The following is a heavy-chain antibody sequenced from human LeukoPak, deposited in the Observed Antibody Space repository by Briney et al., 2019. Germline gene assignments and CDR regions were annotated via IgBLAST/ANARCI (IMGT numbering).Heavy chain of an antibody. CDR2: INHSGGT. V-gene: IGHV4-34*01. CDR1: GGSFSDYY. J-gene: IGHJ4*02. Sequence: PSETLSLTCAVYGGSFSDYYWSWIRQPPGKGLEWIGEINHSGGTNYNPSLKSRVTISIDTSKNQFSLKLSSVTAADTAVYYCASGQYYDLWSGYYVDWGQGTLVTVSA. CDR3: ASGQYYDLWSGYYVD. D-gene: IGHD3-3*01.